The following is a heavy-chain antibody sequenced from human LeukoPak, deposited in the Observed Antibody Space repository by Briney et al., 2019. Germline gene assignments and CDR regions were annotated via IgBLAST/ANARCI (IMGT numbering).Heavy chain of an antibody. D-gene: IGHD3-10*01. V-gene: IGHV3-30*02. CDR1: GFMFSNYG. J-gene: IGHJ4*02. Sequence: GGSLRLSCAVSGFMFSNYGMHWIRQAPGKGLEWVAFIRYDGSDKYYADSVKGRFTISRDNSKNTLYLQMNSLRAEDTAVYYCAKGSRGPGRLDYWGQGTLVTVSS. CDR3: AKGSRGPGRLDY. CDR2: IRYDGSDK.